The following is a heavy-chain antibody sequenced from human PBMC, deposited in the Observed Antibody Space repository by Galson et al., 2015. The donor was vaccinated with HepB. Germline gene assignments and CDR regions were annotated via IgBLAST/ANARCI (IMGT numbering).Heavy chain of an antibody. Sequence: SLRLSCAASGFTFSNAWMSWVRQAPGKGLEWVGRIKSKTDGGTTDYAAPVKGRFTISRDDSKNTLYLQMNSLKTEDTAVYYCTTHSGYDSTFDYWGQGTLVTVSS. V-gene: IGHV3-15*01. J-gene: IGHJ4*02. CDR3: TTHSGYDSTFDY. CDR1: GFTFSNAW. CDR2: IKSKTDGGTT. D-gene: IGHD5-12*01.